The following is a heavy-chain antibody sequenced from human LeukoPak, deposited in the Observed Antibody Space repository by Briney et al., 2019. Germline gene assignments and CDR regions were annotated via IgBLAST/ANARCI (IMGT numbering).Heavy chain of an antibody. V-gene: IGHV4-39*07. J-gene: IGHJ5*01. CDR2: IDHTGRS. Sequence: SETLSLTCTVSGGSISSSSYYWGWIRQPPGKGLEWIGEIDHTGRSTYNPSLTSRVTISKDSSKNQFSLSLGSVIAADTAVYFCARGENSGSYFSYFDSWAQGTPVTVSS. CDR1: GGSISSSSYY. CDR3: ARGENSGSYFSYFDS. D-gene: IGHD3-10*01.